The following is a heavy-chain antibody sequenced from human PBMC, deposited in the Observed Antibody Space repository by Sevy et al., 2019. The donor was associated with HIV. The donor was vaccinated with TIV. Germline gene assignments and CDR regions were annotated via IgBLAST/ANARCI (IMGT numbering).Heavy chain of an antibody. CDR2: ISYSGTT. CDR1: GDSINNFY. J-gene: IGHJ4*02. CDR3: ARPRWDVVDQPGATPGWYFDS. V-gene: IGHV4-59*12. Sequence: SETLSLTCSVSGDSINNFYWAWIRQPPGKGLEWIGYISYSGTTDYSPSLKSRVDISIDTSMKQFSLNLKAVTAADIGVYYWARPRWDVVDQPGATPGWYFDSWGQGTLVTVSS. D-gene: IGHD2-2*02.